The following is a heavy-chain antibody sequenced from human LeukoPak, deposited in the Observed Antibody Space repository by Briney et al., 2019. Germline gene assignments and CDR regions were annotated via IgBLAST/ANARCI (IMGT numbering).Heavy chain of an antibody. CDR1: GFTFSSYA. D-gene: IGHD3-10*01. J-gene: IGHJ4*02. Sequence: GGSLRLSCAASGFTFSSYAMSWVRQAPGKGLGWVSAISGSRGSTYYADSVKGRFTISRDNSKNTLYLQMNSLRAEDTAVYYCAKVQRGRGSGVLDYWGQGTLVTVSS. CDR2: ISGSRGST. CDR3: AKVQRGRGSGVLDY. V-gene: IGHV3-23*01.